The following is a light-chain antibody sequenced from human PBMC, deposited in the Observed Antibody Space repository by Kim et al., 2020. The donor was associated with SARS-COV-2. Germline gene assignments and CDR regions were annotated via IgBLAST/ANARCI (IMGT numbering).Light chain of an antibody. V-gene: IGKV3-15*01. Sequence: SAGEGVTRSCRASQSVSANVAWYQVKPGQAPRLLIYGASTRAIGTPARFSGSGSETDFSLTITSLQSEDSAVYYCQQHDDWPLWTFGQGTRVDIK. CDR1: QSVSAN. J-gene: IGKJ1*01. CDR3: QQHDDWPLWT. CDR2: GAS.